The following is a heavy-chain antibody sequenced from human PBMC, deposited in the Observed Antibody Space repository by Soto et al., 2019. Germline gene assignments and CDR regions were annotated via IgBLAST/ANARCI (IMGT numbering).Heavy chain of an antibody. D-gene: IGHD6-13*01. Sequence: PEGSLRHSFAASGFTFSSYWMSWVRQAPGKGLEWVANIKQDGSEKYYVDSVKGRFTISRDNAKNSLYLQMNSLRAEDTAVYYCAKDGVIAAAGYYYYGMVVWGQWT. J-gene: IGHJ6*02. CDR2: IKQDGSEK. V-gene: IGHV3-7*01. CDR3: AKDGVIAAAGYYYYGMVV. CDR1: GFTFSSYW.